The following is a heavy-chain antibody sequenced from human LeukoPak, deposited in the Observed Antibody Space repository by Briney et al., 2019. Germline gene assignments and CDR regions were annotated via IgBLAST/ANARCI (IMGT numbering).Heavy chain of an antibody. V-gene: IGHV4-39*01. Sequence: PSETLSLTCTVSGGSISSSSYYWGWIRQPPGKGLEWIGSIYYSGSTYYNPSLKSRVTISVDTSKNQFSLKLSSVTAADTAVYYCAPLTGYSYSLGWFDPWGQGTLVTVSS. J-gene: IGHJ5*02. D-gene: IGHD5-18*01. CDR3: APLTGYSYSLGWFDP. CDR2: IYYSGST. CDR1: GGSISSSSYY.